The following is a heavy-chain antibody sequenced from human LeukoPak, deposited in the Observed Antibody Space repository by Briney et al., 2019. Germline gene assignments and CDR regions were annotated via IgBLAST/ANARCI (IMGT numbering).Heavy chain of an antibody. Sequence: PSETLSLTCTVSGRSIRNYYWSWIRQPPGKALEGIGYIYYSGSTNYNRSLKSRVTNSVDQPKNQFSLKLGSVTTADTAVVYCWRHGPHSSGWYALFDYWGQGTLVTVSS. CDR3: WRHGPHSSGWYALFDY. CDR2: IYYSGST. J-gene: IGHJ4*02. D-gene: IGHD6-19*01. V-gene: IGHV4-59*08. CDR1: GRSIRNYY.